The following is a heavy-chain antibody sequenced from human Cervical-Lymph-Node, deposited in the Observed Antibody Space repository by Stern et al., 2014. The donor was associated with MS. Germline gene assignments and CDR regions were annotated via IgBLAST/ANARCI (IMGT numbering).Heavy chain of an antibody. CDR2: IDPKSGDT. D-gene: IGHD1-1*01. CDR1: GYTFTAYY. CDR3: ATLTHGMLFDN. V-gene: IGHV1-2*06. J-gene: IGHJ4*02. Sequence: VQLVQSGAEVKKPGASVKVSCEASGYTFTAYYMHWVRQAPGQGLEWMVQIDPKSGDTHYAQKFQGRVTMTRDTSISTAYMEVSSLRSDDTAVYYCATLTHGMLFDNWGQGTLVTVSS.